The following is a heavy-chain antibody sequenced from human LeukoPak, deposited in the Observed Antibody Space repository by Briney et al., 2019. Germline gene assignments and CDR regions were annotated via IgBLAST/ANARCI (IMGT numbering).Heavy chain of an antibody. D-gene: IGHD6-6*01. Sequence: GGSLRLSCAASGLTFDDYAMHWVRQTPGKGLEWVSGISWNSGNIGYADSVKGRFTISRDSAKSSLYLQMNSLRPEDTALYYCAKAMSYSSSTVADHWGLGTLVTVSS. CDR1: GLTFDDYA. J-gene: IGHJ4*02. V-gene: IGHV3-9*01. CDR3: AKAMSYSSSTVADH. CDR2: ISWNSGNI.